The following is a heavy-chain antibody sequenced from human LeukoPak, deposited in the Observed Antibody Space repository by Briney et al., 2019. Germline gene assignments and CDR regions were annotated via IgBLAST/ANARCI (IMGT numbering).Heavy chain of an antibody. CDR1: GFTFSSYG. J-gene: IGHJ4*01. Sequence: GGSLRLSCAASGFTFSSYGIHWVRQAPGKGLEWVAFIRFDGSVKFYADSVKGRFTISRDNSKNTLYLQMNNVRAEDTAVYYCAKDLYGSGWTPDYWGHGTLLTVSS. CDR3: AKDLYGSGWTPDY. CDR2: IRFDGSVK. V-gene: IGHV3-30*02. D-gene: IGHD6-19*01.